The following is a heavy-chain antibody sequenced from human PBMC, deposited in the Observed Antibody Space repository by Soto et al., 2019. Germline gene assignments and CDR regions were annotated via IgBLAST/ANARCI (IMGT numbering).Heavy chain of an antibody. CDR1: GFSFVNYA. CDR3: ATHGQWLVRDCGMDV. CDR2: LSGSGTST. V-gene: IGHV3-23*01. Sequence: PGGSLRLSCAASGFSFVNYAMNWVRQAPGKVLEWVSGLSGSGTSTYYADSVKGRFTISRDNSKNTLYLQMNSLRAEDTAVYYCATHGQWLVRDCGMDVWGQGTTVTVSS. J-gene: IGHJ6*02. D-gene: IGHD6-19*01.